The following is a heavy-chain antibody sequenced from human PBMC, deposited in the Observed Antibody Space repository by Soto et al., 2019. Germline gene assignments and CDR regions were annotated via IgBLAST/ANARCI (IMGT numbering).Heavy chain of an antibody. CDR2: IYYSGST. CDR1: GGSISSGGYY. CDR3: ARGTYDSSGYYSNWFDP. Sequence: SETLSLTCTVSGGSISSGGYYWSWIRQHPGNGLEWIGYIYYSGSTYYNPSLKSRVTISVDTSKNQSSLKLSSVTAADTAVYYCARGTYDSSGYYSNWFDPWGQGTLVTVSS. D-gene: IGHD3-22*01. V-gene: IGHV4-31*03. J-gene: IGHJ5*02.